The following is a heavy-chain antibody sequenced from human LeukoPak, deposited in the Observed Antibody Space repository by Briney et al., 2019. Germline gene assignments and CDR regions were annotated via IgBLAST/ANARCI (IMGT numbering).Heavy chain of an antibody. J-gene: IGHJ4*02. V-gene: IGHV1-69*05. D-gene: IGHD1-26*01. CDR2: IIPIFGTA. Sequence: ASVKVSCKASGGTFSSYAISWVRQAPGQGLEWMGGIIPIFGTANYAQKFQGRVTITTDESTSTAYMELSSLRSEDTAVYFCARDLPPGGTYGYWGQGTMVSVSS. CDR1: GGTFSSYA. CDR3: ARDLPPGGTYGY.